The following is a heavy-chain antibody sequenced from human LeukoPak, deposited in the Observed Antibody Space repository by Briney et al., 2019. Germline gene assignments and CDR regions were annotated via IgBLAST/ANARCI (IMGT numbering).Heavy chain of an antibody. CDR3: ARLWSGLRPPDY. V-gene: IGHV4-39*01. CDR2: IYYSGNT. Sequence: PSETLSLTCTVSGGSISSSTYYWGWIRQPPGRGLEWIGTIYYSGNTYYSPSLKSRVTISVDTSKNQFSLKLSSVTAADTAVFYCARLWSGLRPPDYWGQGTLVTVSS. CDR1: GGSISSSTYY. J-gene: IGHJ4*02. D-gene: IGHD3-3*01.